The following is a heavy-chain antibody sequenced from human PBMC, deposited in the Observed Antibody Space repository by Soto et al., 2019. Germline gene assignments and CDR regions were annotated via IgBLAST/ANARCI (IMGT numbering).Heavy chain of an antibody. CDR3: ARDHVARCYSVMGY. Sequence: QVQLVESGGGVVQPGRSLRLSCAASGFTFSTYSMHWVRQAPGKGLEWVAVLSYDVRNKYYADSVKGRFTISRDNAKNTLNLQKNSMRSEDKDLEYRARDHVARCYSVMGYWGQRSLVTV. CDR2: LSYDVRNK. J-gene: IGHJ4*02. V-gene: IGHV3-30*04. CDR1: GFTFSTYS. D-gene: IGHD6-6*01.